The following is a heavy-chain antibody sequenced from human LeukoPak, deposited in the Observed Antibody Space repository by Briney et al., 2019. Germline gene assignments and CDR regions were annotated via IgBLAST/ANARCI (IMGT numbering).Heavy chain of an antibody. CDR2: INPDSGDT. CDR1: AYTFTSYY. D-gene: IGHD4-23*01. V-gene: IGHV1-2*02. J-gene: IGHJ6*03. CDR3: ARDRWPEGFYYYMDA. Sequence: ASVKVSCKASAYTFTSYYIHWMRQAPGQGLEWMGCINPDSGDTNYAQRFQDRVTMTRDTSISTAYMELSRLTSDDTAVYFCARDRWPEGFYYYMDAWGKGTTVIISS.